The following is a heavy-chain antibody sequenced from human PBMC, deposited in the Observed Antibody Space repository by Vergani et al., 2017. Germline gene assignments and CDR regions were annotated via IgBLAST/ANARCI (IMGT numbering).Heavy chain of an antibody. V-gene: IGHV3-30-3*01. D-gene: IGHD2-21*02. CDR3: ARAPRDIVVVTATPYYFDY. J-gene: IGHJ4*02. CDR1: GFTFSSYA. Sequence: QVQLVESGGGVVQPGRSLRLSCAASGFTFSSYAMHWVRQAPGKGLEWVAVISYDGSNKYYADSVKGRFTLSRDNSKNTLYLKMSSLRAEDTAVYYCARAPRDIVVVTATPYYFDYWGQGTLVTVSS. CDR2: ISYDGSNK.